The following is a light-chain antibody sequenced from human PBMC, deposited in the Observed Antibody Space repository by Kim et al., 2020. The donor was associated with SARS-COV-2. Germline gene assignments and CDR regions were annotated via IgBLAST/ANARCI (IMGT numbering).Light chain of an antibody. CDR3: TSYTTTRVL. V-gene: IGLV2-14*03. Sequence: QSALTQPASVSGSPVQSITISCTGSSSDVGDYTYLSWYQQHPDKAPKLIIYDVSKRPSGVSSRFSGSKSANTASLTISGLQAEDEAAYYCTSYTTTRVLFGGGTKLTVL. CDR1: SSDVGDYTY. CDR2: DVS. J-gene: IGLJ2*01.